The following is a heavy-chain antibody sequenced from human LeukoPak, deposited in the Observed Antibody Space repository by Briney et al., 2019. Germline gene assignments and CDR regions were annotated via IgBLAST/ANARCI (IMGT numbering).Heavy chain of an antibody. V-gene: IGHV3-23*01. CDR1: GFTFSDFA. D-gene: IGHD3-10*01. Sequence: GGSLRLSCAASGFTFSDFAMIWVRQSPGKKGLEWVSSIFQGGGEIHYADSVRGRFTISRDNSKSTLFLQMNSLRAEDTAVYYCAKAAYGSESYYDPFDYWGQGTLVTVSS. CDR3: AKAAYGSESYYDPFDY. J-gene: IGHJ4*02. CDR2: IFQGGGEI.